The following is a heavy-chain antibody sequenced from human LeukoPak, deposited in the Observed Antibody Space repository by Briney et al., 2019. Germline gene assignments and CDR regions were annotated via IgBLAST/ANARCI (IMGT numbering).Heavy chain of an antibody. V-gene: IGHV5-51*01. CDR1: GYSFSSYW. D-gene: IGHD4-23*01. CDR2: IYPGDSDT. Sequence: GESLKISCKGSGYSFSSYWIAWVRQMPGKGLEWMGIIYPGDSDTTYSPSFQGQVTISADKSINTAYLHWSSLKASDTAMYYCARRDYGGKHFDYWGQGTLVTVSS. J-gene: IGHJ4*02. CDR3: ARRDYGGKHFDY.